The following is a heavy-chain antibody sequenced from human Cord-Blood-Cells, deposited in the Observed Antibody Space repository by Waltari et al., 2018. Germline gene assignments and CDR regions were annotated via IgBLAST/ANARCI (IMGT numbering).Heavy chain of an antibody. J-gene: IGHJ4*02. V-gene: IGHV4-34*01. Sequence: QVQLQQWGAGLLKPSETLSLTCAVYGGSFSGYYWSWIRQPPGKGLEWIGEINHSGSTNYTPSLKSRVTISVDPSKNQFSLKLSSVTAADTAVYYCARVSSGLYYFDYWGQGTLVTVSS. CDR3: ARVSSGLYYFDY. CDR1: GGSFSGYY. D-gene: IGHD3-10*01. CDR2: INHSGST.